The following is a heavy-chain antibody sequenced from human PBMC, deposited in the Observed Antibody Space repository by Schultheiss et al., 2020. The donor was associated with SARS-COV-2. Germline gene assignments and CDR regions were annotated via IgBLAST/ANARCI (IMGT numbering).Heavy chain of an antibody. J-gene: IGHJ4*02. CDR3: ARRGDH. CDR2: LFYSGNT. Sequence: SETLSLTCSVSGYSISNGYFWAWIRQPPGKGLEWLGSLFYSGNTYYSPSLKSRVTISEDTSRNQFSLKLTSVTAADTAIYYCARRGDHWGQGTLVTVSS. V-gene: IGHV4-38-2*02. D-gene: IGHD3-10*01. CDR1: GYSISNGYF.